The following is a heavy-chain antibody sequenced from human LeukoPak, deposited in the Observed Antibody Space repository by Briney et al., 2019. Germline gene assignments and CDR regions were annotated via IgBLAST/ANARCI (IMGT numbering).Heavy chain of an antibody. V-gene: IGHV4-4*07. CDR3: ARGSYYDYVWGSLDAFDI. CDR2: IYNSGST. D-gene: IGHD3-16*01. Sequence: SETLSLTCTVSGGSFSSYYWSWIRQPAGKGLEWIGRIYNSGSTNYNPSLKSRVTMSVDTSKNQFSLKLSSVTAADTAVYYCARGSYYDYVWGSLDAFDIWGQGTMVTVSS. J-gene: IGHJ3*02. CDR1: GGSFSSYY.